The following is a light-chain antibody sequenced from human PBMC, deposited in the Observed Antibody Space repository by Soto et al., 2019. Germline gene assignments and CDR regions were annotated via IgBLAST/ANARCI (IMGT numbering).Light chain of an antibody. CDR1: QSISNH. J-gene: IGKJ2*01. V-gene: IGKV3-15*01. CDR3: QQYSGWPYT. CDR2: GAS. Sequence: EIVMTQSPATLAVSPGESATISCSASQSISNHLTWYQQKPGQPPRLLIYGASTRATGIPARFSGSGSVTEFTLTIRNLQSEDFEVYYCQQYSGWPYTFGQGTKLEIK.